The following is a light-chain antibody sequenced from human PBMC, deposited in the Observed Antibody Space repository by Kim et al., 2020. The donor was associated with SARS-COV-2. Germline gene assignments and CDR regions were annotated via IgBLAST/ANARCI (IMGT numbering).Light chain of an antibody. Sequence: GQTVRITCQGDSLRSYYASWYQQKPGQAPVLVIYGKNNRPSGIPDRFSGSSSGNIASLTITGAQAEDEADYYCNSRDSSGNHLRVVFGGGTQLTVL. CDR3: NSRDSSGNHLRVV. V-gene: IGLV3-19*01. CDR2: GKN. J-gene: IGLJ2*01. CDR1: SLRSYY.